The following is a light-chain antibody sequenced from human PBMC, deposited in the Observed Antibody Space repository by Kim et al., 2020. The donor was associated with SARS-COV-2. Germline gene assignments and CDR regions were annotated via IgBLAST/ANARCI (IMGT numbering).Light chain of an antibody. CDR3: FLSYGASRV. J-gene: IGLJ3*02. CDR2: DTN. CDR1: TGAVTSGHW. V-gene: IGLV7-46*01. Sequence: PGGTDTLPLGSSTGAVTSGHWPYWLQQKPGQVPKTLIYDTNNKHPWTPARFSGSLLGGKAALTLSGALPEDEADYYCFLSYGASRVFGGGTQLTVL.